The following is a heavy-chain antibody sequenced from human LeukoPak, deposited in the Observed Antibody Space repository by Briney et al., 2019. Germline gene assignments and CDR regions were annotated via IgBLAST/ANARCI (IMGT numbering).Heavy chain of an antibody. CDR1: GFTFSGYY. Sequence: PGGSLRLSCAASGFTFSGYYMSWIRQAPGKGLEWVSYISGGGFSVFYAVSVKGRFTVSRDDAKDSLYLEMNSLGVDDTALYYCARCRYSYGHYYHMDVWGKGTTVTVSS. CDR2: ISGGGFSV. CDR3: ARCRYSYGHYYHMDV. D-gene: IGHD5-18*01. J-gene: IGHJ6*03. V-gene: IGHV3-11*01.